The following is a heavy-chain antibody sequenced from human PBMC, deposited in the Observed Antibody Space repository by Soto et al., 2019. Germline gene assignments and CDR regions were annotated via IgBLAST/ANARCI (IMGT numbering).Heavy chain of an antibody. Sequence: ETLSLTCIVSGGSISEKYWNWVRQPPGKGLEWIGLISANGHTDYNPSLKSRVTMSVDASKNQFSLRLTSMTAADTAVYYCVASLAASGLNWLDPWGRGTLVTV. CDR3: VASLAASGLNWLDP. V-gene: IGHV4-4*07. CDR1: GGSISEKY. D-gene: IGHD6-13*01. CDR2: ISANGHT. J-gene: IGHJ5*02.